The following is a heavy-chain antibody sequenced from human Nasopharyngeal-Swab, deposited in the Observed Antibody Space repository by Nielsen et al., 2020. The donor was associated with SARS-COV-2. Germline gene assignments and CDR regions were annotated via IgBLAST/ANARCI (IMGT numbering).Heavy chain of an antibody. V-gene: IGHV4-34*01. CDR1: GGSFSGYY. Sequence: SETLSLTCAVYGGSFSGYYWSWIRQPPGKGLEWIGEINHSGSTNYNPSLKSRVTISVDTSKNQFSLKLSSVTAADTAVYYCARIRDGYTSNWFDPWGQGTLVTVSS. D-gene: IGHD5-24*01. J-gene: IGHJ5*02. CDR3: ARIRDGYTSNWFDP. CDR2: INHSGST.